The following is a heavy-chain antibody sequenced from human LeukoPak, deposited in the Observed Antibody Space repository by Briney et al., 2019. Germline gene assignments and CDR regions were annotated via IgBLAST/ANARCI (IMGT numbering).Heavy chain of an antibody. CDR1: GGSISSSSYY. V-gene: IGHV4-39*01. D-gene: IGHD3-3*01. Sequence: SETLSLTCTVSGGSISSSSYYWGWIRQPPGKGLEWIGSIYYSGSTYYNPSLKSRVTISVDTSKSQFSLRLTSVTAADTAVYYCARHVRFLEWLSSYYFDYWGQGTLVTDSS. CDR3: ARHVRFLEWLSSYYFDY. J-gene: IGHJ4*02. CDR2: IYYSGST.